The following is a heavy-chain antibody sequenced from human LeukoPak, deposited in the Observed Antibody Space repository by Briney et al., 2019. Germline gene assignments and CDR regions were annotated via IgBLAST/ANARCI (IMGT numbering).Heavy chain of an antibody. Sequence: GGSLRLSCAASGLTFSTYAMRWIRQAPGKGLEWVSSIGGGGTTSYGDSVRGRFTISRDLSKITVYLQMNSLRAEDTAVYYCAQDRGARYPFGMDVWGQGTTVTVSS. CDR1: GLTFSTYA. D-gene: IGHD2-2*01. J-gene: IGHJ6*02. CDR3: AQDRGARYPFGMDV. CDR2: IGGGGTT. V-gene: IGHV3-23*01.